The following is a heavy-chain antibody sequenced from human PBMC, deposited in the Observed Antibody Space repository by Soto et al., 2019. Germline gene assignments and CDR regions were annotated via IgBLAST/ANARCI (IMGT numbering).Heavy chain of an antibody. CDR3: ARAHCGGDCTRSYYYYGLEV. J-gene: IGHJ6*02. V-gene: IGHV1-69*01. Sequence: QEHLVQSGAEVKKTGSSVKVSCKASGGTFSRSSISWVRQAPGQGLEWMGGIIPIFDAVHYAQKFQGRVTFPADESTSTAYMELSSLRYDDTAVYFCARAHCGGDCTRSYYYYGLEVWGQGTTVTVSS. CDR2: IIPIFDAV. CDR1: GGTFSRSS. D-gene: IGHD2-21*02.